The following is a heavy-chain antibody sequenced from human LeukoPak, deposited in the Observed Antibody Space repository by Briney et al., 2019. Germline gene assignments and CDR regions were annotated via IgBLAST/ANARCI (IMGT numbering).Heavy chain of an antibody. V-gene: IGHV3-30*04. D-gene: IGHD6-19*01. CDR2: ISHDGSNK. J-gene: IGHJ4*02. Sequence: GRSLRLSCAASGFTFSDYAMQWVRQAPGKGLEWVGIISHDGSNKYYADSVKGRFTISRDNSKNTLYLQMNGLRAEDTAVYYCARGAVAGTNYWGQGTLVTVSS. CDR3: ARGAVAGTNY. CDR1: GFTFSDYA.